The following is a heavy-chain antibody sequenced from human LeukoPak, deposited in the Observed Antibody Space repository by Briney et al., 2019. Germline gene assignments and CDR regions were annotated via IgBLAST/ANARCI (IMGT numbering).Heavy chain of an antibody. Sequence: ASVKVSCKASGYTFTGYYMHWVRQAPGQGLEWMGWINPNSGGTNYAQKFQGRVTMTRDTSISTAYMELNSLRAEDTAVYYCAAGHSSSSSYWGQGTLVTVSS. CDR2: INPNSGGT. J-gene: IGHJ4*02. D-gene: IGHD6-6*01. CDR1: GYTFTGYY. CDR3: AAGHSSSSSY. V-gene: IGHV1-2*02.